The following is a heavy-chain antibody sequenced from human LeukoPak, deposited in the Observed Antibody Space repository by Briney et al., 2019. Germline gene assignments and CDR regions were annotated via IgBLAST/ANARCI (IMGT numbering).Heavy chain of an antibody. CDR1: GGTSSSYA. J-gene: IGHJ5*02. V-gene: IGHV1-69*04. CDR3: ASGDPQRAKNWFDP. D-gene: IGHD5-24*01. CDR2: IIPILGIA. Sequence: SVKVSCKASGGTSSSYAISWVRQAPGQGLEWMGRIIPILGIANYAQKFQGRVTITADKSTSTAYMELSSLRSEDTAVYYCASGDPQRAKNWFDPWGQGTLVTVSS.